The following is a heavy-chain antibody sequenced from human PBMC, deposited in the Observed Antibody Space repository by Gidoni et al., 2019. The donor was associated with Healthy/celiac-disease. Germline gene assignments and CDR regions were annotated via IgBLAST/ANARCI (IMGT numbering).Heavy chain of an antibody. Sequence: QVQLQESGPGLVKPSETLSLTCTVSGGSISSYYWSWIRQPPGKGLEWIGYIYYSGSTNYNPSRKSRVTISVDTSKNQFSLKLSSVTAADTAVYYCAAHWFGELLPWFDPWGQGTLVTVSS. J-gene: IGHJ5*02. CDR2: IYYSGST. CDR3: AAHWFGELLPWFDP. V-gene: IGHV4-59*01. D-gene: IGHD3-10*01. CDR1: GGSISSYY.